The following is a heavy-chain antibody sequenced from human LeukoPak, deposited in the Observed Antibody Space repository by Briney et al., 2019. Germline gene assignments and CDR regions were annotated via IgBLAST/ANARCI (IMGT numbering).Heavy chain of an antibody. V-gene: IGHV3-21*01. D-gene: IGHD1-1*01. CDR1: GFTFSSYA. Sequence: GGSLRLSCAASGFTFSSYAMSWVRQAPGKGLEWVSSISSSNGYIYYADSVKGRFTISRDNAKNSLYLQMNSLRAEDTAVYYCARVPGDYWGQGALVTVSS. J-gene: IGHJ4*02. CDR2: ISSSNGYI. CDR3: ARVPGDY.